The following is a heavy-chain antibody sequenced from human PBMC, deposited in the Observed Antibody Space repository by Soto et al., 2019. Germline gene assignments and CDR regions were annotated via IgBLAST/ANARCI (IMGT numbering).Heavy chain of an antibody. CDR2: IKEDGSVK. D-gene: IGHD2-15*01. CDR1: GFTFSDYW. V-gene: IGHV3-7*01. Sequence: EVQLVESGGGLVQPGGSLRLSCAASGFTFSDYWMSWARQAPGKGLEWVANIKEDGSVKKYEDSVKGRFTVSRDNAKQLLYLQINSLTAEDTALYYCARDAYHSPVDVWGQGTTVTVSS. CDR3: ARDAYHSPVDV. J-gene: IGHJ6*02.